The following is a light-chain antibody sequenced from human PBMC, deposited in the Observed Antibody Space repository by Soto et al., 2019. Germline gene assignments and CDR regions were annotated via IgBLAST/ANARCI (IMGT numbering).Light chain of an antibody. J-gene: IGKJ5*01. V-gene: IGKV3-15*01. CDR1: QRINTN. CDR2: DAS. Sequence: EIVMTQSPATLSVSPGERATLSCRASQRINTNLAWYQQKPDQAPRLLISDASTRATGIPARFSGSGSGTEFTLTVSSLQSEDFAVYYCQQYIKWPITFGQGTRLEIK. CDR3: QQYIKWPIT.